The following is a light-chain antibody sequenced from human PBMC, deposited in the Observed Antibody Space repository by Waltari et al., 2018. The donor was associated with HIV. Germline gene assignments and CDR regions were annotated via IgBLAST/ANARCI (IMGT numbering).Light chain of an antibody. Sequence: SFELTQPSSVSVSPGQTARITCPGDVLARKYARWFQKKPGQAPLLLIYKDNERPSGIRVRFSGSSSGTTVTLTISGAQVEDESDYYCCSAADSDEVFGGGTKLTVL. CDR2: KDN. J-gene: IGLJ3*02. CDR1: VLARKY. CDR3: CSAADSDEV. V-gene: IGLV3-27*01.